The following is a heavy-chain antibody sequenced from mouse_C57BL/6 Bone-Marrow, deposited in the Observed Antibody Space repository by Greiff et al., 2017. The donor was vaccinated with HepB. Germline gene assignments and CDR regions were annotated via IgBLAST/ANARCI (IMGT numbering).Heavy chain of an antibody. Sequence: QVQLQQSGAELARPGASVKLSCKASGYTFTSYGISWVKQRTGQGLEWIGEIYPRSGNTYYNEKFKGKATLTADKSSSTAYMELRSLTSEDSAVYFCAREAIYYYTWYVDVWGTGTTVTVSS. D-gene: IGHD1-1*02. CDR2: IYPRSGNT. CDR1: GYTFTSYG. J-gene: IGHJ1*03. V-gene: IGHV1-81*01. CDR3: AREAIYYYTWYVDV.